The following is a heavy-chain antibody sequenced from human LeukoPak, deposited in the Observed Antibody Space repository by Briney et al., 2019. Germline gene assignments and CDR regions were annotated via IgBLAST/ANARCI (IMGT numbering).Heavy chain of an antibody. CDR3: ARGTWSRVFDT. J-gene: IGHJ3*02. Sequence: PSETLSLTCTVSIGSVTSYYWNWIRQAPGKGLECIGSLQYSGSTYYNPSLKSRVAISVDPSKNQLSLNLTSVTAADTAVYYCARGTWSRVFDTWGQGTMVTVSS. CDR1: IGSVTSYY. V-gene: IGHV4-59*02. D-gene: IGHD1-1*01. CDR2: LQYSGST.